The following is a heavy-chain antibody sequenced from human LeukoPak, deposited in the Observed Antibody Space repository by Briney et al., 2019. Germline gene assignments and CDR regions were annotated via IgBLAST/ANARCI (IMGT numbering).Heavy chain of an antibody. CDR1: GYTFTSYA. D-gene: IGHD3-10*01. CDR3: ARGSSITMVRGVISSYYYMDV. CDR2: INAGNGNT. J-gene: IGHJ6*03. Sequence: ASVKVSCKASGYTFTSYAMHWVRQAPGQRLEWMGWINAGNGNTKYSQEFQGRVTITRDTSASTAYMELSSLRSEDMAVYYCARGSSITMVRGVISSYYYMDVWGKGTTVTVSS. V-gene: IGHV1-3*03.